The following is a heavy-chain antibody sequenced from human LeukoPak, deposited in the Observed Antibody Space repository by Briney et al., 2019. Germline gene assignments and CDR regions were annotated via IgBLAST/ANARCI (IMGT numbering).Heavy chain of an antibody. V-gene: IGHV3-48*03. J-gene: IGHJ4*02. CDR1: GFTFSSYE. Sequence: PGGSLRLSCAASGFTFSSYEMNWVRQAPGKGLEWVSYVRGSGNTIYYADSVTGRFTISRDNAKNSMYLQLNRLRAEETAVYYCARGTLRSGYYVYYFDYWGQGTLVTVSS. CDR2: VRGSGNTI. CDR3: ARGTLRSGYYVYYFDY. D-gene: IGHD3-22*01.